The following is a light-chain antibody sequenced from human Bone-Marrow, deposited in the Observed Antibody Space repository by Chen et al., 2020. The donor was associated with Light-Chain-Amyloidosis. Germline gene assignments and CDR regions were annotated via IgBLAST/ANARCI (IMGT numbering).Light chain of an antibody. J-gene: IGKJ4*01. CDR2: GSS. Sequence: EIVLTQSPGTLSLSPGEGANLSCRASQTISSNYLTWYQQKFGQAPRLLIYGSSSRATGIPDRHTGSGSVAACSSAIHRLELEACVTYSSQPYGTSPRPFCGGTK. CDR1: QTISSNY. CDR3: QPYGTSPRP. V-gene: IGKV3-20*01.